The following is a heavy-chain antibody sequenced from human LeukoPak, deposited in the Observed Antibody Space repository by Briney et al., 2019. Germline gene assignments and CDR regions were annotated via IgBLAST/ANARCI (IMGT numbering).Heavy chain of an antibody. CDR2: IYYSGST. CDR3: ARGMRDTPNDYATDY. D-gene: IGHD4-17*01. J-gene: IGHJ4*02. V-gene: IGHV4-59*01. CDR1: GGSISSYY. Sequence: SETLSLTCTVSGGSISSYYWSWIRQPPGKGLEWIGYIYYSGSTNYNPSLKSQVTISVDTSKNQFSLKLSSVTAADTAVYYCARGMRDTPNDYATDYWGQGTLVTVSS.